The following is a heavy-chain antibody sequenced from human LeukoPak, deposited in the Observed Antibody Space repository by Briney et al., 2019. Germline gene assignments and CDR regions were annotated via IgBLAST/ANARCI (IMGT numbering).Heavy chain of an antibody. Sequence: GGSLRLSCAASGFTFSNYAMTWVRQAPGKGLEWVSVIYSGGSTYYADPVKGRFTISRDNSRNTLYLQMNSLRAEDTAVYYCARMTRYYDSSGYYAPFDYWGQGTLVTVSS. V-gene: IGHV3-66*01. CDR3: ARMTRYYDSSGYYAPFDY. CDR1: GFTFSNYA. D-gene: IGHD3-22*01. CDR2: IYSGGST. J-gene: IGHJ4*02.